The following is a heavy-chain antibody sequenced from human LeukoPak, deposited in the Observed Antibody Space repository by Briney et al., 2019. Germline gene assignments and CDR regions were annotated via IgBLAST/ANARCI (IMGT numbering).Heavy chain of an antibody. D-gene: IGHD3-3*01. Sequence: GGALRLSSSTFGLDFANYGICWFRQAPGQGREWGGLLRSTVHGGPAEYAASVEDRFIISRDDSKSIAYLQMNSLRTEDTAIYYCTRPGGYDFWVDYWGQGTLVTVSS. CDR1: GLDFANYG. CDR2: LRSTVHGGPA. J-gene: IGHJ4*02. CDR3: TRPGGYDFWVDY. V-gene: IGHV3-49*03.